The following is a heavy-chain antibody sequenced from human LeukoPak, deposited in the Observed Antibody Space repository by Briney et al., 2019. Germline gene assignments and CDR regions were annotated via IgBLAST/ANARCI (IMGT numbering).Heavy chain of an antibody. D-gene: IGHD3-10*01. Sequence: ASVKVSCKASGYTFTSYGSSWVRQAPGQGVEWMGWISAYNGNTNYAQKLQGRVTLTTDPPTSTAYMELRSLRSDDTAVYYCARHLTMVRGVIRYHFDYWGQGTLVTVSS. CDR2: ISAYNGNT. CDR1: GYTFTSYG. CDR3: ARHLTMVRGVIRYHFDY. J-gene: IGHJ4*02. V-gene: IGHV1-18*04.